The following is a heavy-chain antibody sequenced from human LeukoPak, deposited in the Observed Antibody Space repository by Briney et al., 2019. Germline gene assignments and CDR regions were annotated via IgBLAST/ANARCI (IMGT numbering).Heavy chain of an antibody. CDR2: ISYDASHI. D-gene: IGHD6-25*01. CDR1: GFTFSDYG. J-gene: IGHJ4*02. Sequence: PGRSLTLSCAASGFTFSDYGMHWVRQSPGKGLEWVAMISYDASHIYYLDSVEGRFTVSRDNSKNTLYLQLTTLRTEDTALYYCGRSAAAFLDHWGQGTLVTVSS. V-gene: IGHV3-30*03. CDR3: GRSAAAFLDH.